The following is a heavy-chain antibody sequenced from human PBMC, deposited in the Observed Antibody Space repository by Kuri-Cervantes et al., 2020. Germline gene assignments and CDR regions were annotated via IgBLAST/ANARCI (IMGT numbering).Heavy chain of an antibody. J-gene: IGHJ4*02. CDR1: GFTFSDYY. CDR3: ARGGYALAVCDY. V-gene: IGHV3-11*01. CDR2: ISSGGGTV. Sequence: GGFLRLSCAASGFTFSDYYMTWIRQAPGKGLEWVSYISSGGGTVYYADSVKGRITISRDNAKDSVYLQVNSLRAEDTAVYYCARGGYALAVCDYWGQGTLVTVSS. D-gene: IGHD3-16*01.